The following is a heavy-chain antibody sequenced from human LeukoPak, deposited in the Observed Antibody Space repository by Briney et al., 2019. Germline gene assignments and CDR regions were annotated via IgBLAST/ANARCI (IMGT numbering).Heavy chain of an antibody. Sequence: SETLSLTCSLSRGAISTYYWNWIRQPAGKGLEWIGRIYATGSTNYNPSLKSRVTMSIDASKNHFSLKLTSVTAADTAVYYCAREGTYAEKGPLDSWGQGLLVTVSS. CDR1: RGAISTYY. J-gene: IGHJ4*02. CDR3: AREGTYAEKGPLDS. D-gene: IGHD3-10*01. CDR2: IYATGST. V-gene: IGHV4-4*07.